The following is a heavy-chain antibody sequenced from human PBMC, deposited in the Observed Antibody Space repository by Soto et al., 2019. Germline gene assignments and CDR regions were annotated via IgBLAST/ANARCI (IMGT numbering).Heavy chain of an antibody. Sequence: EVQLVESGGGLVQPGGSLRLSCVDSGFTFSSYWMSWVRQAPVKGLEWVGNIKQDGSEENYADSVKGRFTISRDNAKNSMYLQMHSLRVEYTAVYYCARIAASGRGWDVWGQGTTVVVSS. D-gene: IGHD6-13*01. CDR3: ARIAASGRGWDV. CDR1: GFTFSSYW. J-gene: IGHJ6*02. V-gene: IGHV3-7*01. CDR2: IKQDGSEE.